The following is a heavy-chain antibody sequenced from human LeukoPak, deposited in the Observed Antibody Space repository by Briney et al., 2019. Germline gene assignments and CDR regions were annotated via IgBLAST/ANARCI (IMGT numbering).Heavy chain of an antibody. D-gene: IGHD2-15*01. CDR3: AKVLVLVSANRYYFDY. J-gene: IGHJ4*02. CDR1: GLTFSVSA. V-gene: IGHV3-23*01. CDR2: ISGSGNST. Sequence: GGSLRLSCAASGLTFSVSAMSWVRQAPGKGLEWVSLISGSGNSTYYADSVKGWFTISRDNSKNTLYLQMNSLRAEDTAVYYCAKVLVLVSANRYYFDYWGQGTLVTVSS.